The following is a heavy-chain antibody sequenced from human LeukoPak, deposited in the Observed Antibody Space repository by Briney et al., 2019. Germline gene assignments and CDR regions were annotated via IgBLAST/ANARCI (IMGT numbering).Heavy chain of an antibody. J-gene: IGHJ5*02. Sequence: PSETLSLTCAVYGGSFSGYYWSWIRQPPGKGLEWIGEINHSGSTNYNPSLKSRVTISVDTSKNQFSLKLSSVTAADTAVYYCARRRYSSSWYVPGWFDPWGQGTLVTVSS. D-gene: IGHD6-13*01. V-gene: IGHV4-34*01. CDR2: INHSGST. CDR3: ARRRYSSSWYVPGWFDP. CDR1: GGSFSGYY.